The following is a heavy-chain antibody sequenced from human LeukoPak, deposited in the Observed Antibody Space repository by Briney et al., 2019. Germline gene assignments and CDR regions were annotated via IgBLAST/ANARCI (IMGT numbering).Heavy chain of an antibody. CDR1: GFTFSNYW. Sequence: GGSLRLSCAASGFTFSNYWMAWVRQAPAKGREGVANIKQDGSEKYYVDSVKGRFTISRDNAKNSLFLEMNSLRAEDTAVYYCARDPRSAGRYNWFDPWGQGTLVTVSS. D-gene: IGHD2-15*01. J-gene: IGHJ5*02. CDR2: IKQDGSEK. CDR3: ARDPRSAGRYNWFDP. V-gene: IGHV3-7*03.